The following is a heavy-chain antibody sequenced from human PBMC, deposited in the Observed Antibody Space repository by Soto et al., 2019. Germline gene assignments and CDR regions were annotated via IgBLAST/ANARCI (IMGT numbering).Heavy chain of an antibody. CDR1: GGSISSKSYY. V-gene: IGHV4-39*01. Sequence: PSETLSLTCTVCGGSISSKSYYWVWIRQSPGKGLEWIGSIYYSGSTYYSPSLNSRVTISVDTSNNQFSLKLTSVTAADTAVYYCARHSSGWYRFDYWGQGTLVTVS. J-gene: IGHJ4*02. CDR2: IYYSGST. D-gene: IGHD6-19*01. CDR3: ARHSSGWYRFDY.